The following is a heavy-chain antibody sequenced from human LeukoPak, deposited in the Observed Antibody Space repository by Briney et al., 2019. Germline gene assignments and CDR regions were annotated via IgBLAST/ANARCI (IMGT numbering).Heavy chain of an antibody. Sequence: SETLSLTCTVSGGSISSRTYYCGWIRQPPGKGLEWIGSIYYSGSTYYNPSLKSRVTISVDTSKNQFSLKLRSVSAADTAVYYCARRYSYSTLPDYWGQGTLVTVSS. D-gene: IGHD6-13*01. V-gene: IGHV4-39*01. CDR1: GGSISSRTYY. CDR2: IYYSGST. CDR3: ARRYSYSTLPDY. J-gene: IGHJ4*02.